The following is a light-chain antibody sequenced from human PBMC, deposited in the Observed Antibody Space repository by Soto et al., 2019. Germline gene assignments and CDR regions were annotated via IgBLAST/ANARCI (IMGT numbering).Light chain of an antibody. CDR2: DAS. CDR1: HDISNR. V-gene: IGKV1-33*01. Sequence: DIQMTQSPSSLSASVGDRVTITCQASHDISNRLNWYQHKPGQAPTVLIYDASSLETGVPSRFSGSGSGTNFTFTISSLQPEDIATYYCQHFKNFPHTFGQGTKLDIK. CDR3: QHFKNFPHT. J-gene: IGKJ2*01.